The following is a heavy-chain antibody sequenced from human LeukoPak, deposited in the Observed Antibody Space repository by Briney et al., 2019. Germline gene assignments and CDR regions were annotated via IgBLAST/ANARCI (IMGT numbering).Heavy chain of an antibody. CDR2: IDPNSGGT. CDR1: VYTFTGKF. CDR3: ARAREGLAYFDY. D-gene: IGHD3/OR15-3a*01. Sequence: ASVNVSCKASVYTFTGKFIHWVRQAPGQGLEWRGWIDPNSGGTDYAQKFRGRVTMTRDTSTSTAYMDLSSLISDDTAVYYCARAREGLAYFDYWGQGTLVTVSS. V-gene: IGHV1-2*02. J-gene: IGHJ4*02.